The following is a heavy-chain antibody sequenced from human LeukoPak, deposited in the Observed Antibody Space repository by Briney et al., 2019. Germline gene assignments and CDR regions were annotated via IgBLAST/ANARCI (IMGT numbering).Heavy chain of an antibody. CDR1: GFTFSCYA. CDR2: ISGSGGSS. CDR3: VKDFYGGRPSYGMDV. V-gene: IGHV3-23*01. J-gene: IGHJ6*02. D-gene: IGHD3-16*01. Sequence: GGSLRLSCAASGFTFSCYAMSWARQAPGKGLEWVSAISGSGGSSYYADSVKGRFTISRDNSKNTLYLQMNSLRAEDTAVYYCVKDFYGGRPSYGMDVWGQGTTVTVSS.